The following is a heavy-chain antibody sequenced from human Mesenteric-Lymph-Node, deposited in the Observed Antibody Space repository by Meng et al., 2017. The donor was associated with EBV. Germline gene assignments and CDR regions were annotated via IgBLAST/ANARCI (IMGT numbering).Heavy chain of an antibody. D-gene: IGHD2-15*01. CDR1: GDLFRGFY. Sequence: QWQLVQSVAECKKPGAVVKVSGRATGDLFRGFYRHRGRQDPGQGLEWMGRINCDSGGTNYAETFQGRVSMTRDTSTSTVYMEMSRLRSDDTAVYYCARVGCYGGSCNWGYWGQGTLVTVSS. V-gene: IGHV1-2*06. J-gene: IGHJ4*02. CDR3: ARVGCYGGSCNWGY. CDR2: INCDSGGT.